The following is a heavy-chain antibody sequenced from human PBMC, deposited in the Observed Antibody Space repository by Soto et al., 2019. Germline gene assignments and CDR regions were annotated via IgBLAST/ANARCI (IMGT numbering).Heavy chain of an antibody. CDR1: GFTFSSYG. CDR3: AKARGRVTMVRGVIAGMDV. V-gene: IGHV3-30*18. Sequence: QVQLVESGGGVVQPGRSLRLSCAASGFTFSSYGMHWVRQAPGKGLEWVAVISYDGSNKYYADSVKGRFTISRDNSKNTLYLQMNSLRAEDKAVYYCAKARGRVTMVRGVIAGMDVWGQGTTVTVSS. CDR2: ISYDGSNK. D-gene: IGHD3-10*01. J-gene: IGHJ6*02.